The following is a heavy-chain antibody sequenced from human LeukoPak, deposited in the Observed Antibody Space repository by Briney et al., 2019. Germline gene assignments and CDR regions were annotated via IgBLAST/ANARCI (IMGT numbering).Heavy chain of an antibody. V-gene: IGHV3-9*01. CDR3: AKAGYCSSTSCYNLDY. CDR2: ISWNSGSI. J-gene: IGHJ4*02. Sequence: PGRSLRLSCAASGFTFDDYAMHWVRQAPGKGLEWVSGISWNSGSIGYADSVKGRFTISRDNAKNSLYLQMNSLRAEDTALYYCAKAGYCSSTSCYNLDYWGQGTLVTVSS. CDR1: GFTFDDYA. D-gene: IGHD2-2*02.